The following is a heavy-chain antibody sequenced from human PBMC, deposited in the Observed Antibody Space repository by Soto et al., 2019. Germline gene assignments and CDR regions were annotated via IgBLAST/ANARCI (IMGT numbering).Heavy chain of an antibody. CDR2: ISSGDST. V-gene: IGHV3-53*01. CDR1: GFIVSDNY. Sequence: PGGSLRLSCAASGFIVSDNYMSWVRQAPGKGLEWVSLISSGDSTYYADSVKGRFTISRDNSKNTLFPQINSLRAEDTAVYYCARVRGSSSAFFDYWGQGTLVTVS. CDR3: ARVRGSSSAFFDY. J-gene: IGHJ4*02. D-gene: IGHD6-6*01.